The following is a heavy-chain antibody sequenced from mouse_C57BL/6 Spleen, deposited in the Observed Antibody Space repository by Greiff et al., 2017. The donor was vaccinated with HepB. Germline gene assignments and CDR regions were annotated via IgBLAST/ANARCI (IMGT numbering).Heavy chain of an antibody. CDR1: GYTFTSYW. Sequence: QVQLQQPGTELVKPGASVKLSCKASGYTFTSYWMHWVKQRPGQGLEWIGNINPSNGGTNYNEKFKSKATLTVDKSSSTAYMQLSSLTSEDSAVYDCARRGYYSIYYYAMDYWGQGTSVTVSS. J-gene: IGHJ4*01. D-gene: IGHD2-12*01. CDR2: INPSNGGT. V-gene: IGHV1-53*01. CDR3: ARRGYYSIYYYAMDY.